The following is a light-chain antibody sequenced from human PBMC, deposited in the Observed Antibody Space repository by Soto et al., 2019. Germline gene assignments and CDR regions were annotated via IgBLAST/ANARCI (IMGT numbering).Light chain of an antibody. CDR3: QQSYSTPYI. J-gene: IGKJ2*01. Sequence: DIPMTQSPSSLSASVGDRVTITCRASQSISSYLNWYQQKPGKAPKLLIYAASSLQSGVPSRFSGSGSGTDFTLTISSLQPEDFETYYCQQSYSTPYIFGQGTKLEIK. CDR1: QSISSY. CDR2: AAS. V-gene: IGKV1-39*01.